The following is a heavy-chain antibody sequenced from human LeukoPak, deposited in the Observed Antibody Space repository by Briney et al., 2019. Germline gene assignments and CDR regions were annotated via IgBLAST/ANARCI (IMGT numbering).Heavy chain of an antibody. CDR1: GYSFTSYW. D-gene: IGHD4-17*01. CDR3: ARPKTVTNRLYAFDI. Sequence: GESLQISCQGSGYSFTSYWIGWVRQMPGKGLEWMGIIYPGDSDTRYSPSFQGQVTTSADKSISTAYLQWSSLKASDTAMYYCARPKTVTNRLYAFDIWGQGTMVTVSS. V-gene: IGHV5-51*01. J-gene: IGHJ3*02. CDR2: IYPGDSDT.